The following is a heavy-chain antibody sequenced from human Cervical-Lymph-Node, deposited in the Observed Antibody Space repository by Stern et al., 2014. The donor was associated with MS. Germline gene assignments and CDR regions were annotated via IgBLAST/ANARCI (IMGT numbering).Heavy chain of an antibody. CDR1: GHTTTSYG. CDR3: ATFIATAGTFNY. Sequence: VQLVESGAEVKKPGASVKVSCKASGHTTTSYGISWVRQAPGQGLEWIGWISAHNGNTNYVQKLQGRVTMTTDTSTSTAYMELRSLRSDDTAVYYCATFIATAGTFNYWGQGTLVTVSS. V-gene: IGHV1-18*01. D-gene: IGHD6-25*01. CDR2: ISAHNGNT. J-gene: IGHJ4*02.